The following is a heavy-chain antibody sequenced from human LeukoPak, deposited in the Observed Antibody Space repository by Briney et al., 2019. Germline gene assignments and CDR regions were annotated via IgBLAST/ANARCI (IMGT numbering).Heavy chain of an antibody. Sequence: GGSLRLSCAASGFTLRSFGMNWVRQAPGKGLEWVSGIYTNGRDTRYADSVKGRFTISRDNSKNTLYLQMNSLRAEDTAVYYCAKSLVVPAAISDYWGQGTLVTVSS. D-gene: IGHD2-2*02. V-gene: IGHV3-23*05. CDR1: GFTLRSFG. J-gene: IGHJ4*02. CDR2: IYTNGRDT. CDR3: AKSLVVPAAISDY.